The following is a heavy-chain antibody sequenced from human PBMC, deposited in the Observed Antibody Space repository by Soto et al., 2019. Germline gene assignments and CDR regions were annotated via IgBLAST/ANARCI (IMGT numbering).Heavy chain of an antibody. CDR2: IDPSAGST. J-gene: IGHJ6*02. Sequence: QVQLVQSGAEVKKPGASVKVSCKTSGYTFTRYYIHWVRQAPGQGLEWMGIIDPSAGSTTYAQKFQGRVTMTRYTSTSTVYMEVSSLGSEVTAVYYCARPQAAGVSNYYCRYGMDVWGQGTTVTVSS. CDR3: ARPQAAGVSNYYCRYGMDV. D-gene: IGHD6-13*01. V-gene: IGHV1-46*01. CDR1: GYTFTRYY.